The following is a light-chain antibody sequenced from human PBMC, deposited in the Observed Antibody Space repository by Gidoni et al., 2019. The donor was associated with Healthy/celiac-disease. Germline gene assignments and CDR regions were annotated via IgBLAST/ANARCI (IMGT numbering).Light chain of an antibody. V-gene: IGKV4-1*01. Sequence: DIVMTQYPDSLAVSLGERATINCKSSQSVLYSSNNKNYLAWYQQKPGQPPKLLIYWASTRESVVPDRFSGSGSGTDVTLTISSLQAEDVAVYYCQQYYSTPTFGGGTKVEIK. CDR3: QQYYSTPT. CDR2: WAS. J-gene: IGKJ4*01. CDR1: QSVLYSSNNKNY.